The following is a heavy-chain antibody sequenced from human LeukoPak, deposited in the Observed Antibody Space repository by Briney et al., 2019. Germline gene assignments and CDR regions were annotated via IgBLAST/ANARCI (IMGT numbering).Heavy chain of an antibody. CDR3: ARSGLYGGKGGAFDI. Sequence: SETLSLTCTASGDSISSYYWSWIRQPPGKGLEWMGYIYYSGSSNYNPSLKSRVTISVDMPKNQISLKLSSVTAADTAVYYCARSGLYGGKGGAFDIWGQGTMVTVSS. V-gene: IGHV4-59*08. D-gene: IGHD4-23*01. CDR2: IYYSGSS. CDR1: GDSISSYY. J-gene: IGHJ3*02.